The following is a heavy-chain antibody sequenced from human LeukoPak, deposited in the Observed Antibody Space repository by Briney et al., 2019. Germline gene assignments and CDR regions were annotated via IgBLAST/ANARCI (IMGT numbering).Heavy chain of an antibody. J-gene: IGHJ5*01. CDR1: GGSFSGYY. D-gene: IGHD3-10*01. CDR3: ARRPRGVIIKSWFDS. Sequence: PSETLSLTCAVYGGSFSGYYWSWIRQPPGKGLEWIGEINHSGSTNYNPSLKSRVTILLHTSKNHFSLNLRSVTAADTAVYYCARRPRGVIIKSWFDSWGQGTMVTVSS. V-gene: IGHV4-34*01. CDR2: INHSGST.